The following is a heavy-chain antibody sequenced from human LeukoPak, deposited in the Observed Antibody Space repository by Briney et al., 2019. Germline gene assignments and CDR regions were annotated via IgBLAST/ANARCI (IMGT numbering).Heavy chain of an antibody. Sequence: SETLSLTCAVYGGSFSGCYWSWIRQPPGKGLEWIGEINHSGSTNYNPSLKSRVTISVDTSKNQFSLKLSSVTAADTAVYYCARDGRQVVPAASTVDYWGQGTLVTVSS. CDR1: GGSFSGCY. J-gene: IGHJ4*02. CDR3: ARDGRQVVPAASTVDY. V-gene: IGHV4-34*01. D-gene: IGHD2-2*01. CDR2: INHSGST.